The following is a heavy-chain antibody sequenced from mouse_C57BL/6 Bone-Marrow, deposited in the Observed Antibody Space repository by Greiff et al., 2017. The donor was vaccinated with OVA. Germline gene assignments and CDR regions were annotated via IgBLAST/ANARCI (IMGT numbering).Heavy chain of an antibody. Sequence: FQLHQSGPKLARPWASVKISCQPFSTFSGGVPFAFRNPNYWMQWVNQRPGQGWEWIGAIYPGNGDTSYNQKFKGKATLTADKSSSTAYMQLSSLTSEDSAVYYCARGHGGRDCDYWGQGTTLTVSS. V-gene: IGHV1-87*01. CDR1: STFSGGVP. CDR2: GQGWEWIG. J-gene: IGHJ2*01. D-gene: IGHD6-1*01. CDR3: SEDSAVYYCARGHGGRDCDY.